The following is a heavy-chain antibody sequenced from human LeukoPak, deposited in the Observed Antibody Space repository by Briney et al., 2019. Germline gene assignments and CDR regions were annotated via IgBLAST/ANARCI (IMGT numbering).Heavy chain of an antibody. D-gene: IGHD6-19*01. V-gene: IGHV4-34*01. CDR3: ARVGAVAGTVAGDY. CDR2: INHRGST. CDR1: GGSFSGNY. J-gene: IGHJ4*02. Sequence: SETLSLTCAVYGGSFSGNYWSWIRQPPGKGLEWNGEINHRGSTNYNPALKSQVTISVDTSKIQFSLKLSSVTAAGTAVYYCARVGAVAGTVAGDYWGQGTLVSVSS.